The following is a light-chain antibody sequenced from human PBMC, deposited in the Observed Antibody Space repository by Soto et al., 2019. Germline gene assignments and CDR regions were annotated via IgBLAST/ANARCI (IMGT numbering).Light chain of an antibody. Sequence: DIQMTQSPSSVSASVGDRVTITCRASQGINNWLAWYQQKPGKAPKLLIYAASSLRSGVPSRFSGTGSGTDFTLTISSLQPEDFATYYCRKANSFPITFGQGTRLEIK. CDR1: QGINNW. V-gene: IGKV1-12*01. CDR2: AAS. J-gene: IGKJ5*01. CDR3: RKANSFPIT.